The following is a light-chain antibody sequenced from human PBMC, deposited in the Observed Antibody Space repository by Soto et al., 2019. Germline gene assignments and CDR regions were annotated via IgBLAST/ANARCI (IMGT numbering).Light chain of an antibody. CDR1: QSISSW. V-gene: IGKV1-5*01. J-gene: IGKJ1*01. CDR2: GAS. CDR3: QQNDSYSWT. Sequence: DVQMTQSPSTLSASVGDRVTITCRASQSISSWLAWYQQKPGKAPKLLIYGASSLESGVPSRFSGSGSGTEFSLSISSLQPDDFASYYCQQNDSYSWTFGQGTKVDIK.